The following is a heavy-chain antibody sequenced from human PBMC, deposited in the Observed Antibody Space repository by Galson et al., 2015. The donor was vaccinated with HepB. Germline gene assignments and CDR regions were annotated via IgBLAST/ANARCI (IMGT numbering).Heavy chain of an antibody. CDR1: GFTVSNTY. J-gene: IGHJ4*02. D-gene: IGHD2-15*01. V-gene: IGHV3-53*01. CDR3: ASPFCTGGSCYPLWY. Sequence: SLRLSCAASGFTVSNTYMNWVRQAPGKGLERVSVIYSGGATYYADSVKGRFTISRDNSKNTLYLHVNNLRAEDTAVYYCASPFCTGGSCYPLWYWGQGTLVTVSS. CDR2: IYSGGAT.